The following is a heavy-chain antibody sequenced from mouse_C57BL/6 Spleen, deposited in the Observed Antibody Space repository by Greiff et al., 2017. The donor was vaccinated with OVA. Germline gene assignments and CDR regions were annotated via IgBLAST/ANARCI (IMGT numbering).Heavy chain of an antibody. V-gene: IGHV1-53*01. J-gene: IGHJ4*01. D-gene: IGHD1-3*01. CDR1: GYTFTSYW. Sequence: QVQLQQPGPELVKPGASVKLSCKASGYTFTSYWLHWVKQRPGQGLEWIGNINPSTGGTYYNEKFKSKAILTVDKSYSTAYKQLSSRTSEDSAVYDCARHSKGDYAMDYWGQGTSVTVSS. CDR2: INPSTGGT. CDR3: ARHSKGDYAMDY.